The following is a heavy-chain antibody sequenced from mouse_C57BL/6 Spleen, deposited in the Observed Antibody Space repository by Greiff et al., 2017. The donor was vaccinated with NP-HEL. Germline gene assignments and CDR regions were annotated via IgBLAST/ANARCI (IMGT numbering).Heavy chain of an antibody. CDR2: ISSGSSTI. Sequence: EVKLMESGGGLVKPGGSLKLSCAASGFTFSDYGMHWVRQAPEKGLEWVAYISSGSSTIYYADTVKGRFTISRDNAKNTLFLQMTSLRSEDTAMSYCGRGGAYMDYWGQGTTLTVSS. V-gene: IGHV5-17*01. CDR3: GRGGAYMDY. CDR1: GFTFSDYG. J-gene: IGHJ2*01.